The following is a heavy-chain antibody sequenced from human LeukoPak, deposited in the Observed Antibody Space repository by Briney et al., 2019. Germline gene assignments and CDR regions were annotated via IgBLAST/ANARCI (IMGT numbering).Heavy chain of an antibody. CDR3: ARVGNGDYRYYFYMDV. Sequence: GGSLRLSCAASGFTVSNNYMSWVRQAPGKGLGWVSLIYTGGSTDYADSVKGRFTISRDNSKNSLYLQMNSLRAEDTAVYYCARVGNGDYRYYFYMDVWGKGTTVTISS. CDR2: IYTGGST. V-gene: IGHV3-66*01. J-gene: IGHJ6*03. D-gene: IGHD4-17*01. CDR1: GFTVSNNY.